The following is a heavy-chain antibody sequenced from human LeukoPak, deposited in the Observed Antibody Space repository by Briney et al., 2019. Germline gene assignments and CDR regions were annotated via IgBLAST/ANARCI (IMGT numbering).Heavy chain of an antibody. Sequence: GGSLRLSCAPSGFTFSYAWMSWVRQAPGKGLEWVGRIKSNSDGGTTDYAAPVKGRFIISRDDSKNTLFLQMNSLKTEDTAVYYCTTGENVVVVAAGYYYYGMDVWGQGTTVTVSS. CDR3: TTGENVVVVAAGYYYYGMDV. J-gene: IGHJ6*02. CDR1: GFTFSYAW. CDR2: IKSNSDGGTT. V-gene: IGHV3-15*01. D-gene: IGHD2-15*01.